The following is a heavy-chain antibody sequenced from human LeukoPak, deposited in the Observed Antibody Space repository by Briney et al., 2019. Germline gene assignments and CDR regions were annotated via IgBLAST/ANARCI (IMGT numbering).Heavy chain of an antibody. D-gene: IGHD2-2*01. Sequence: PGGSLRLSCAASGFTFSDYYMSWLRQAPGEGLEWVSYISSSGSTIYYADSVKGRFTISRDNAKNSLYLQMNSLRAEDTAVYYCAXAFDTXXXXYYMDVWGKGTTVTVSS. J-gene: IGHJ6*03. CDR1: GFTFSDYY. CDR3: AXAFDTXXXXYYMDV. CDR2: ISSSGSTI. V-gene: IGHV3-11*04.